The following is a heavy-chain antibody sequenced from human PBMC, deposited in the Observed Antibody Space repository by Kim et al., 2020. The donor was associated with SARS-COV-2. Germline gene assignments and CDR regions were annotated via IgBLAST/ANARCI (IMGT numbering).Heavy chain of an antibody. CDR2: T. V-gene: IGHV1-18*01. Sequence: TDYAQKVQGRVTMNADKSTSTAYMELRSLRSDETAVYYCATEGFSGYCPYWGQGTLVTVSS. D-gene: IGHD3-22*01. CDR3: ATEGFSGYCPY. J-gene: IGHJ4*02.